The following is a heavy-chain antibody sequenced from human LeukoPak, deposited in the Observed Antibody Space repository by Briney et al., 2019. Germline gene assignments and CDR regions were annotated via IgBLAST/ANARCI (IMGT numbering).Heavy chain of an antibody. J-gene: IGHJ6*03. D-gene: IGHD5-18*01. Sequence: GASVKVSCKASGYTFTSYDINWVRQAPGQGLEWMGWMNPNSGNTGYAQNFQDRVTITRNTSIGAAYMELSSLRSEDTAVYYCARAPALKDTYGGYHYYMDVWGKGTTVTVSS. CDR3: ARAPALKDTYGGYHYYMDV. CDR1: GYTFTSYD. CDR2: MNPNSGNT. V-gene: IGHV1-8*03.